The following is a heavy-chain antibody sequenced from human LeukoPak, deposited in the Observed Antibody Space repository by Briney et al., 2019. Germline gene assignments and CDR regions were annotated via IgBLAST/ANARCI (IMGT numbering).Heavy chain of an antibody. CDR3: ARVHLQCELPGGSGGDFDY. CDR1: GGSISSSSYY. Sequence: SETLSLTCTVSGGSISSSSYYWGWIRQPPGKGLEWLGYIYYSGSTYYNPSLKSRVTISVDTSKNQFSLKLSSVTAADTAVYYCARVHLQCELPGGSGGDFDYWGQGTLVTVSS. CDR2: IYYSGST. D-gene: IGHD1-26*01. J-gene: IGHJ4*02. V-gene: IGHV4-39*07.